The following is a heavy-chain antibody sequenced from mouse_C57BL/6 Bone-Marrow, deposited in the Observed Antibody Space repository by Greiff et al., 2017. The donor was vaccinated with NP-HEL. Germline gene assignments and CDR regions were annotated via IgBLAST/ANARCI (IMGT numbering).Heavy chain of an antibody. V-gene: IGHV1-69*01. CDR2: IDPSDSYT. Sequence: QVQLQQSGAELVMPGASVKLSCKASGYTFTSYWMHWVKQRPGQGLEWIGEIDPSDSYTNYNQKFKGKSTLTVDKSSSTAYMQLSSLTSEDSSVYYCAGGYDWYFDVWGTGTTVTVSS. CDR3: AGGYDWYFDV. D-gene: IGHD2-2*01. J-gene: IGHJ1*03. CDR1: GYTFTSYW.